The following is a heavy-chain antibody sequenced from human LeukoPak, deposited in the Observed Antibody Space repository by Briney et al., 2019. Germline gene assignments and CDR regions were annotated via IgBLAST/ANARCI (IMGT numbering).Heavy chain of an antibody. J-gene: IGHJ4*02. D-gene: IGHD3-3*01. Sequence: SETLSLTCAVSGGSFSAYYWTWIRQPPGKGLEWIGEINHSGSANYNPSLKSRVTISLDTSKNQFSLKLSSVTAADTAVYYCARDRTIFGVAPSFDYWGQGTLVTVSS. CDR3: ARDRTIFGVAPSFDY. CDR2: INHSGSA. CDR1: GGSFSAYY. V-gene: IGHV4-34*01.